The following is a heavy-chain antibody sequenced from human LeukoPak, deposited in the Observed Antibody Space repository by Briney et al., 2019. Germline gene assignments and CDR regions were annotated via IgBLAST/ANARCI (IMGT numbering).Heavy chain of an antibody. CDR3: ARYYFYYFDY. D-gene: IGHD2/OR15-2a*01. CDR2: IISRGSSI. Sequence: GGSLRLSCVASGFTFSDYYMSWIRQAPGKGLEWVSYIISRGSSIYYADSVRGRFTISRDNAKNSLYLQMNSLRAGDTAVYYCARYYFYYFDYWGQGTLVTVSS. V-gene: IGHV3-11*04. J-gene: IGHJ4*02. CDR1: GFTFSDYY.